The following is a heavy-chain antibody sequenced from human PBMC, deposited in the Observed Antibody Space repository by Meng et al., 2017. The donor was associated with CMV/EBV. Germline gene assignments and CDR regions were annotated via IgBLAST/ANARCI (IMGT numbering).Heavy chain of an antibody. V-gene: IGHV3-21*01. J-gene: IGHJ4*02. Sequence: GGSLRLSCAASGFTSSSYSMNWVRQAPGKGLEWVSSISSSSSYIYYADSVEGRFTISRDNAKNSLYLQMNSLRAEDTAVYYCARGPYCSSTSCTYYFDYWGQGTLVTVSS. CDR3: ARGPYCSSTSCTYYFDY. CDR1: GFTSSSYS. CDR2: ISSSSSYI. D-gene: IGHD2-2*01.